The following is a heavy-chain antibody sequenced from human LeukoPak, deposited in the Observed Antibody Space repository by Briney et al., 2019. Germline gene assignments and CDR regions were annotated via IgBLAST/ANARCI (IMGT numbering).Heavy chain of an antibody. CDR1: GYTFTGYY. J-gene: IGHJ4*02. CDR3: ARAHGRWRNGFDY. V-gene: IGHV1-2*02. D-gene: IGHD1-26*01. Sequence: ASVKVSCKASGYTFTGYYMHWVRQAPGQGLEWMGWINPNSGGTNYAQKFQGRVTMTRDTSISTAYMELSRLRSDDTAVYYCARAHGRWRNGFDYWGQGTLVTVSS. CDR2: INPNSGGT.